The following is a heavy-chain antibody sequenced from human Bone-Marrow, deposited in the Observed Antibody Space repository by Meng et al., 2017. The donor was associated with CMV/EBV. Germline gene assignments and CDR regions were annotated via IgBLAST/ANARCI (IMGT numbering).Heavy chain of an antibody. CDR2: VTTTGSGM. Sequence: CAACGFTFSDYQMSWIRQAPGKGLEWVSYVTTTGSGMYYADSVKGRFTISRDNARNSLYLQMSSLRGEDTAVYYCARALYSDYPNDYWGQGTLVTVSS. CDR1: GFTFSDYQ. CDR3: ARALYSDYPNDY. J-gene: IGHJ4*02. V-gene: IGHV3-11*01. D-gene: IGHD4-11*01.